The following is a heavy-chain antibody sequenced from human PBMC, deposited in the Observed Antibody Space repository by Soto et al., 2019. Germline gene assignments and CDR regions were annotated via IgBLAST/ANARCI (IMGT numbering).Heavy chain of an antibody. CDR3: ARGGFFHDSSGYLTFDY. V-gene: IGHV4-34*01. CDR2: INHSGST. Sequence: PSETLSLTCAVYGGSFSGYYWSWIRQPPGKGLEWIGEINHSGSTNYNPSLKSRVTISVDTSKNQFSLKLSSVTAADTAVYYCARGGFFHDSSGYLTFDYWGQGTLVTVSS. J-gene: IGHJ4*02. CDR1: GGSFSGYY. D-gene: IGHD3-22*01.